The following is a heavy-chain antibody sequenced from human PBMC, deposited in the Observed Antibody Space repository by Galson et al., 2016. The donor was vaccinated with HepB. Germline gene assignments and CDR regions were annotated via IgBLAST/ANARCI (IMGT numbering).Heavy chain of an antibody. V-gene: IGHV3-15*01. Sequence: SLRLSCSASGFTFRNAWMSWVRQAPGKGLEWVGRIRSKPDGGTTDCAAPVRGRFSISRDDSKNTLYLHIGSLKTDDTAVYYCTTDGGYGGGFDSWGQGNLVTVSS. D-gene: IGHD6-25*01. CDR2: IRSKPDGGTT. CDR1: GFTFRNAW. CDR3: TTDGGYGGGFDS. J-gene: IGHJ4*02.